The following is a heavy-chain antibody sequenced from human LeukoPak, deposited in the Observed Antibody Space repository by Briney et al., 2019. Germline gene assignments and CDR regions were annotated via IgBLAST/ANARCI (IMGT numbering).Heavy chain of an antibody. CDR2: ISSSGSTI. Sequence: GGSLRLSCAASDLTVTSNYMSWVRQAPGKGLEWVSYISSSGSTIYYADSVKGRFTISRDNSKNTLYLQMNSLRAEDTAVYYCAKETRVAGTGFDIWGQGTMVTVSS. CDR3: AKETRVAGTGFDI. CDR1: DLTVTSNY. D-gene: IGHD6-19*01. V-gene: IGHV3-11*01. J-gene: IGHJ3*02.